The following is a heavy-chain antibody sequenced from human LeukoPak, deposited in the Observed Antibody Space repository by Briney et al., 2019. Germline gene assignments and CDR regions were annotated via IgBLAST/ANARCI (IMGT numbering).Heavy chain of an antibody. CDR2: INRNGVAT. D-gene: IGHD6-19*01. CDR1: GYSLTGYN. Sequence: ASVRVSCKASGYSLTGYNIQWVRQTPGQGLEWMGWINRNGVATNYAQKCQGGVTISRDTSTSTAYMDQTSLKSVDTAVYYMDSFQGKLDSIGWYDLGDNWFDPWGQGALVTVYS. J-gene: IGHJ5*02. CDR3: DSFQGKLDSIGWYDLGDNWFDP. V-gene: IGHV1-2*02.